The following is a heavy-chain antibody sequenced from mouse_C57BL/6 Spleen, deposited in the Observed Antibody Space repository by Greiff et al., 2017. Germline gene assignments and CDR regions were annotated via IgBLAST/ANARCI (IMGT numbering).Heavy chain of an antibody. V-gene: IGHV14-1*01. CDR2: IDPEDGDT. Sequence: VQLQQSGAELVRPGASVKLSCTASGFNIKDYYMPWVQQRPEQGLEWIGRIDPEDGDTEYAPKFQGKATMTADTSSNTADLQLSSQTSEDTAVYYGTTRDGYYVDYAMDYWGQGTSVTVSS. J-gene: IGHJ4*01. D-gene: IGHD2-3*01. CDR1: GFNIKDYY. CDR3: TTRDGYYVDYAMDY.